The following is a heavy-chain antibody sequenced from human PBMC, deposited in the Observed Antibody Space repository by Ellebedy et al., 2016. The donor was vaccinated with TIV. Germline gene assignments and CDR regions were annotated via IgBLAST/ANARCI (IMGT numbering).Heavy chain of an antibody. CDR2: IRSKANNYAT. CDR1: GFTFSGSI. D-gene: IGHD3-9*01. V-gene: IGHV3-73*01. CDR3: TRHNLSKDY. J-gene: IGHJ4*02. Sequence: GESLKISCAASGFTFSGSIIHWVRQPSGKGLEWVGRIRSKANNYATSYAASVTGRFTISRDDSKNTAYLQMNRLKTEDTAVYYGTRHNLSKDYWGQGTLVTVSS.